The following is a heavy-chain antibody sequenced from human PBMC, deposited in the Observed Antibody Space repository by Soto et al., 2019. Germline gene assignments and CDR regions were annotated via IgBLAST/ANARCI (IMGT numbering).Heavy chain of an antibody. Sequence: QVQLQASGPGLVKPSDTLSLTCTVSGDSIGTYNWGWIRQPPGKRLEWIGYIYSNGGTSYSPASMSRVTISADTSTKQFSLRLSSVTAADTAVYYCVRQGIGALHGLVDVWGQGTTVTVSS. V-gene: IGHV4-59*08. CDR3: VRQGIGALHGLVDV. J-gene: IGHJ6*02. CDR1: GDSIGTYN. D-gene: IGHD1-26*01. CDR2: IYSNGGT.